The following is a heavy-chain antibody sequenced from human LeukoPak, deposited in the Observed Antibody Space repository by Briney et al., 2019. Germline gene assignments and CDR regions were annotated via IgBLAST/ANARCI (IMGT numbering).Heavy chain of an antibody. J-gene: IGHJ5*02. V-gene: IGHV3-53*01. CDR2: XYSGGST. D-gene: IGHD2-15*01. CDR1: GFTVSXNY. Sequence: GGSLRLSCAASGFTVSXNYMXWVXXAPGKXLEWVSXXYSGGSTYYADSVKGRFTISRDSSKNTLYLQMDSLRAEDTAVYYCARERCSGGNCYRGGFDPWGQGTLVTVSS. CDR3: ARERCSGGNCYRGGFDP.